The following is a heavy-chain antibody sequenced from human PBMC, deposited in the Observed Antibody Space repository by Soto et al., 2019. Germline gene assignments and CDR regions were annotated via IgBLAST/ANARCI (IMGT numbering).Heavy chain of an antibody. V-gene: IGHV3-23*01. CDR2: ISGSGGST. D-gene: IGHD3-10*01. CDR3: AKWGSYGSGSYSAFERYFDY. Sequence: GGSLRLSCAASGFTFSSYAMSWVRQAPGKGLEWVSAISGSGGSTYYADSVKGRFTISRDNSKNTLYLQMNSLRAEDTAVYYCAKWGSYGSGSYSAFERYFDYWGQGTLVTVSS. CDR1: GFTFSSYA. J-gene: IGHJ4*02.